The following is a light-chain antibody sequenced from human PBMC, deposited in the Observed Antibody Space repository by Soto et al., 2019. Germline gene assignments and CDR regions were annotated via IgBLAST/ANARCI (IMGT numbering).Light chain of an antibody. CDR3: CSYAGNYRYV. Sequence: QSALTQPRSVSGSPGQSVTISCTGTSSDVGAYNFASWYQQHPGAAPKLLIHDVNKRPPGVPDRFSASKSGNTASLTISGLQAEDEGDYYCCSYAGNYRYVFGSGTKVTVL. CDR1: SSDVGAYNF. V-gene: IGLV2-11*01. CDR2: DVN. J-gene: IGLJ1*01.